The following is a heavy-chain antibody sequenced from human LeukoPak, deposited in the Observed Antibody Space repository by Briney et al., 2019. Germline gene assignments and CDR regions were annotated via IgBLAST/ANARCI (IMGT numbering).Heavy chain of an antibody. CDR1: GNRFTSYW. J-gene: IGHJ3*02. Sequence: TRGESLKISCEGFGNRFTSYWIAWVRQTPGKVLEWMGIIHLGDSETRYSPAFQGRVSFSADKSSATALLQWTSLNASDTAMYYCARLAYSDFWSRPHDDLDIWGQGTMVTVSS. V-gene: IGHV5-51*01. CDR2: IHLGDSET. CDR3: ARLAYSDFWSRPHDDLDI. D-gene: IGHD3-3*01.